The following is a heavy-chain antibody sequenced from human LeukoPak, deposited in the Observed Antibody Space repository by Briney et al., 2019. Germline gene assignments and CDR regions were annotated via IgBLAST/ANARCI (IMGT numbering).Heavy chain of an antibody. CDR1: GFAFSTSD. CDR2: IGFAGDT. V-gene: IGHV3-13*01. J-gene: IGHJ3*02. CDR3: ARARDVDTDAFDI. D-gene: IGHD5-18*01. Sequence: PEGSLRLSCAASGFAFSTSDMHWVRQPTGRNLEWVSAIGFAGDTYYADSLKGRFTISRENAKNSLYLQMSSLRAGDTAVYYCARARDVDTDAFDIWGQGTMVTVSS.